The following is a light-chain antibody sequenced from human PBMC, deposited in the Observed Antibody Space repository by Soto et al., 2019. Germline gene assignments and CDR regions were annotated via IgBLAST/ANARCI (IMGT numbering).Light chain of an antibody. CDR3: SSYTSSSTYV. J-gene: IGLJ1*01. V-gene: IGLV2-14*03. Sequence: QSALAQPASVSGSPGQSIAISCTGTSSDVGAYNYVSWYQQHPGKAPKLIISDVSNRPSGVSNRFSGSKSGNTASLTISGLQAEDEADYYCSSYTSSSTYVFATGTKLTVL. CDR2: DVS. CDR1: SSDVGAYNY.